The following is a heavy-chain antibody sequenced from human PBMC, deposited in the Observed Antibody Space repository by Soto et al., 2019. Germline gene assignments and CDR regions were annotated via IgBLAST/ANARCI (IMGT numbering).Heavy chain of an antibody. CDR2: ISAYNGNT. D-gene: IGHD2-21*01. CDR1: GYTFTSYG. CDR3: ARVVLGESRFYYYGMDV. Sequence: ASVKVSCKASGYTFTSYGISWVRQAPGQGLEWMGWISAYNGNTNYAQKLQGRVTMTTDTSTSIAYMELRSLRSDDTAVYYCARVVLGESRFYYYGMDVWGQGTTVTVSS. V-gene: IGHV1-18*04. J-gene: IGHJ6*02.